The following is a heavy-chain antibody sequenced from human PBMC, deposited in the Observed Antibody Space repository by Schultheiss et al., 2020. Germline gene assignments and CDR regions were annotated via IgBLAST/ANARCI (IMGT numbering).Heavy chain of an antibody. CDR3: ARVSYYYYGMDV. J-gene: IGHJ6*02. V-gene: IGHV1-2*02. CDR1: RFHNY. CDR2: IHPFTDDT. Sequence: ASVKVSCTASRFHNYLHWLRQAPGQGLEWMGWIHPFTDDTNYAQKFQGKVTLTKDTSISTAYMELRSLRSDDTAVYYCARVSYYYYGMDVWGQGTTVTVSS.